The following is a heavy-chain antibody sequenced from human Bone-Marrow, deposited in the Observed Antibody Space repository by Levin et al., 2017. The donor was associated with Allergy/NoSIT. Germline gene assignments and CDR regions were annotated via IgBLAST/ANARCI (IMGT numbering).Heavy chain of an antibody. CDR3: AIGVWGANVNAAFDI. J-gene: IGHJ3*02. V-gene: IGHV5-51*01. Sequence: GESLKISCKGSGYRFSSYWIAWVRQMPGKGLEWMGIIFPGDSDTRYSPSFQGQVTISADKSISTAYLQWSSLKASDTAIYYCAIGVWGANVNAAFDIWRQGTIVTVSS. CDR2: IFPGDSDT. D-gene: IGHD2-8*01. CDR1: GYRFSSYW.